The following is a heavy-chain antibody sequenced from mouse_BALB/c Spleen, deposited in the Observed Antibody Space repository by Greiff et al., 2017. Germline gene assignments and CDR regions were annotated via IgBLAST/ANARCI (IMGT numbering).Heavy chain of an antibody. CDR3: ARDDGYYYAMDY. V-gene: IGHV5-4*02. D-gene: IGHD2-3*01. J-gene: IGHJ4*01. CDR1: GFTFSDYY. CDR2: ISDGGSYT. Sequence: EVQRVESGGGLVKPGGSLKLSCAASGFTFSDYYMYWVRQTPEKRLEWVATISDGGSYTYYPDSVKGRFTISRDNAKNNLYLQMSSLKSEDTAMYYCARDDGYYYAMDYWGQGTSVTVSS.